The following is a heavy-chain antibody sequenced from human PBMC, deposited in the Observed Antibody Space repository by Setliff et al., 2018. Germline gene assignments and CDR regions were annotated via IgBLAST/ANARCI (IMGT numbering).Heavy chain of an antibody. J-gene: IGHJ5*02. D-gene: IGHD2-21*01. CDR1: GYSFTSFW. Sequence: GESLKISCKGSGYSFTSFWIGWMRQMPGKGLEWMGIIFPGDSDTRYSPSFQGQVTISTDTSIHTAFLQWNNLKASDTAVYYCARRGERFFNWFDPWGQGTLVTVSS. V-gene: IGHV5-51*01. CDR3: ARRGERFFNWFDP. CDR2: IFPGDSDT.